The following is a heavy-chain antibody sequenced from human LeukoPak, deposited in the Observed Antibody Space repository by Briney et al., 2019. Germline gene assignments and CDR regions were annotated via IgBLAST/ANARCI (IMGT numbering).Heavy chain of an antibody. D-gene: IGHD3-22*01. J-gene: IGHJ4*02. Sequence: PGRSLRLSCAASGFTFSSYAMHWVRQAPGKGLEWVAVISYDGSNKYYADSVKGRFTISRDNSKNTLYLQMNSLRAEDTAVYYCARVSGSSGYYGYFDYWGQGTLVTVSS. CDR2: ISYDGSNK. V-gene: IGHV3-30*01. CDR3: ARVSGSSGYYGYFDY. CDR1: GFTFSSYA.